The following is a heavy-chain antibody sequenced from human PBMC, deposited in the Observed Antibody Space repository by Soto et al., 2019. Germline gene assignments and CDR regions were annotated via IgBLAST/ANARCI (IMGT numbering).Heavy chain of an antibody. Sequence: LSLTCAVYGGSFSGYYWSWIRQPPGKGLEWIGEINHSGSTNYNPSLKSRVTISVDTSKNQFSLKLSSVTAADTAVYYCASRGGTGPPYYYYGMDVWGQGTKVPVYS. V-gene: IGHV4-34*01. D-gene: IGHD1-1*01. J-gene: IGHJ6*02. CDR1: GGSFSGYY. CDR2: INHSGST. CDR3: ASRGGTGPPYYYYGMDV.